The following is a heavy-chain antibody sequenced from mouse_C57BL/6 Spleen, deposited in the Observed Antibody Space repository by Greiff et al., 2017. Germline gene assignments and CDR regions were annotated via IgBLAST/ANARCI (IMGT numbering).Heavy chain of an antibody. CDR2: ISDGGSYT. CDR1: GFTFSSYA. J-gene: IGHJ1*03. CDR3: AREGDSEGYFDV. D-gene: IGHD3-1*01. V-gene: IGHV5-4*01. Sequence: EVQGVESGGGLVKPGGSLKLSCAASGFTFSSYAMSWVRQTPEKRLEWVATISDGGSYTYYPDNVKGRFTISRDNAKNNLYLQMSHLKSEDTAMYYCAREGDSEGYFDVWGTGTTVTVSS.